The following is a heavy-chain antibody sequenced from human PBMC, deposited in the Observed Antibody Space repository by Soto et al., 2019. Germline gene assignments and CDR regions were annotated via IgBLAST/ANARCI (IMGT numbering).Heavy chain of an antibody. CDR2: IYYSGST. Sequence: PSETLSLTYNVSGGTISSYYWSWIRQPTGKGLEWIGYIYYSGSTNYNPSLKSRVTISVDTSKNQFSLKLSSVTAADTAVYYCARGYCSSTSCYYPDYYYYYMDVWGKGTTVTVSS. D-gene: IGHD2-2*01. CDR1: GGTISSYY. V-gene: IGHV4-59*01. CDR3: ARGYCSSTSCYYPDYYYYYMDV. J-gene: IGHJ6*03.